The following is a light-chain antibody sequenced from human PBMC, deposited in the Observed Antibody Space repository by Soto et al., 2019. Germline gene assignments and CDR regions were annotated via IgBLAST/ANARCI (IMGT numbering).Light chain of an antibody. CDR1: QSVSSF. CDR3: QHRSNWPRLT. Sequence: EIELTQSPATLSLSPGERATLSCRASQSVSSFLVWYQQKPGQAPRLLIYDAVNRVTGIPARFSGSGSGTDFTLTSSSLELEDFAVYYCQHRSNWPRLTFGVGTKVEIK. J-gene: IGKJ4*01. CDR2: DAV. V-gene: IGKV3-11*01.